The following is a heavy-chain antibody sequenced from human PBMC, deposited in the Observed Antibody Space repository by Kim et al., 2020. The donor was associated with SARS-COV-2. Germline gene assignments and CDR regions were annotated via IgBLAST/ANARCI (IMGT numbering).Heavy chain of an antibody. CDR1: GFTFSSHV. Sequence: GGSLRLSCAASGFTFSSHVMPWVRQAPGKGLEWVALISYEGSTQKYTDSVKGRFTVSRDNSKNTLFLQMNSLRPEDTAVYYCARNLVGDTDLGPWGQGTLVTVS. V-gene: IGHV3-30*03. J-gene: IGHJ5*02. CDR3: ARNLVGDTDLGP. CDR2: ISYEGSTQ. D-gene: IGHD1-26*01.